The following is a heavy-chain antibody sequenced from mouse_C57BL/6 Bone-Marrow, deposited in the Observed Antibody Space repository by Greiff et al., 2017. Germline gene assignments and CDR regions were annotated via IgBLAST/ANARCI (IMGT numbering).Heavy chain of an antibody. J-gene: IGHJ2*01. Sequence: VQLQQPGAELVMPGASVKLSCKASGYTFTSYWMHWVKQRTGQGLEWIGEIYPRSGNTYYNEKFKGKATLTADKSSSTAYMELRSLTSEDSAVYFCARKRLLRSDYWGQGTTLTVSS. CDR3: ARKRLLRSDY. V-gene: IGHV1-81*01. CDR2: IYPRSGNT. CDR1: GYTFTSYW. D-gene: IGHD1-1*01.